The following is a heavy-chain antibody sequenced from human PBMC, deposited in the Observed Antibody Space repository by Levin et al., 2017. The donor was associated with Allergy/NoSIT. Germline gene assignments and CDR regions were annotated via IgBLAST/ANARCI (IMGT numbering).Heavy chain of an antibody. J-gene: IGHJ2*01. CDR3: ARKGHHYGDFDL. V-gene: IGHV4-39*01. CDR1: GGSISSSSYY. Sequence: KPSETLSLTCTVSGGSISSSSYYWGWIRQPPGKGLEWIGSIYYSGSTYYNPSLKSRVTISVDTSKNQFSLKLSSVTAADTAVYYCARKGHHYGDFDLWGRGTLVTVSS. CDR2: IYYSGST.